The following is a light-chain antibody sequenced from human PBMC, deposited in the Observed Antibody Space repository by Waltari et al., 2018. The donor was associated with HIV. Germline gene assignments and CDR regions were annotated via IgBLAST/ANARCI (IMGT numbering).Light chain of an antibody. J-gene: IGLJ3*02. Sequence: QSALTQPASVSGSPGQSITISCTGTSSDVGSYNLVSWYQQHPGKAPKLMIYEGSKRPSGVSNRFSGSKSGNTASLTISGLQAEDDSDYYCTSYTSSDTWVFGGGTKLTVL. CDR1: SSDVGSYNL. CDR3: TSYTSSDTWV. V-gene: IGLV2-14*02. CDR2: EGS.